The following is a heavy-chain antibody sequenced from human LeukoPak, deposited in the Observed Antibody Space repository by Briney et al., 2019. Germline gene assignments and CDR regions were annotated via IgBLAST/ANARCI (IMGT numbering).Heavy chain of an antibody. CDR1: GGSISTSAFY. Sequence: PSETLSLTCTVSGGSISTSAFYWGWIRQPPGKGLEWIGSIYDSGNEFYNPSLKSRVTISADTSKNQFSLKLNSETAADTAMYYCARLGDILLERHYDYWGQGTLVTVSS. D-gene: IGHD1-1*01. CDR2: IYDSGNE. CDR3: ARLGDILLERHYDY. J-gene: IGHJ4*02. V-gene: IGHV4-39*01.